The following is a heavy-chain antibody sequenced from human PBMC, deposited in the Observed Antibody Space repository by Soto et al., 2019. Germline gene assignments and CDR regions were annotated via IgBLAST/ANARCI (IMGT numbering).Heavy chain of an antibody. CDR1: GYTFTSYG. CDR2: ISAYNGNT. V-gene: IGHV1-18*01. J-gene: IGHJ5*02. Sequence: GASVTVSCTASGYTFTSYGISWVRQAPGQGLEWMGRISAYNGNTNYAQKLQGRVTMPTDTSTSTAYMELRSLRSDDTAVYSCARVVGALGHWFDPWGQGTLVTVSS. D-gene: IGHD1-26*01. CDR3: ARVVGALGHWFDP.